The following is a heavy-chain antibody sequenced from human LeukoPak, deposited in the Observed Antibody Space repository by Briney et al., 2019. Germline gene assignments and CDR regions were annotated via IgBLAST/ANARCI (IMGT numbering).Heavy chain of an antibody. CDR1: GGSISSGDYY. J-gene: IGHJ5*02. D-gene: IGHD3-3*01. V-gene: IGHV4-30-4*01. CDR2: IYYSGST. CDR3: ARVAVAYDFLNWFDP. Sequence: SETLSLTCTVSGGSISSGDYYWSWIRQPPGKGLEWIGYIYYSGSTYYNPSLKSRVTISVDTSKNQFSLKLNSVTAADTAVYYCARVAVAYDFLNWFDPWGQGTLVTVSS.